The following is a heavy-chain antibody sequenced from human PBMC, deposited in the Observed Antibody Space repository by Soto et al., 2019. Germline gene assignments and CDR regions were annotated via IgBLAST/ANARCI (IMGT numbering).Heavy chain of an antibody. V-gene: IGHV4-4*02. CDR3: ARRSNQWLVRDYYYGMDV. Sequence: SETLSLTCAVSGGSISSSNWWSWVRQPPGKGLEWIGYIYYSGSTNYNPSLKSRVTISVDTSKNQFSLKLSSVTAADTAVYYCARRSNQWLVRDYYYGMDVWGQGTTVTVSS. CDR2: IYYSGST. D-gene: IGHD6-19*01. CDR1: GGSISSSNW. J-gene: IGHJ6*02.